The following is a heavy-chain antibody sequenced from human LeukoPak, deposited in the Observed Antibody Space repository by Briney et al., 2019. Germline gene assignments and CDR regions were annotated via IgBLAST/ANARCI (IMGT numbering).Heavy chain of an antibody. Sequence: GASLKISCKASGYSFTSYWIVWVRQTPGKGLEWIGLIYPGDSDTTYSPSFQGQVTITADKSISTAYLHWISLKASDTAMYYCARLVAAAGYKWFDPWGQGTLVTVSS. D-gene: IGHD6-13*01. V-gene: IGHV5-51*01. CDR1: GYSFTSYW. CDR2: IYPGDSDT. CDR3: ARLVAAAGYKWFDP. J-gene: IGHJ5*02.